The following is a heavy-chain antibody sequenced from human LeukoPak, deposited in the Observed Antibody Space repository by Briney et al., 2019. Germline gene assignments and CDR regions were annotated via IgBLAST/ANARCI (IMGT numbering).Heavy chain of an antibody. D-gene: IGHD3-9*01. Sequence: GGSLRLSCTASGFTFGDYAMSWVRQAPGKGLEWVGFIRSKAYGGTTEYAASVKGRFTISRDDSKSIAYLQMNSLKTEDTAVYYCTRVAIAPHYDILTGYYKALPGWYFDLWGRGTLVTVSS. V-gene: IGHV3-49*04. CDR1: GFTFGDYA. J-gene: IGHJ2*01. CDR2: IRSKAYGGTT. CDR3: TRVAIAPHYDILTGYYKALPGWYFDL.